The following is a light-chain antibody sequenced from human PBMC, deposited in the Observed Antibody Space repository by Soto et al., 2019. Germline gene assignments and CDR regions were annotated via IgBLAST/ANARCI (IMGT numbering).Light chain of an antibody. CDR2: DVS. CDR1: STDVGGYNY. J-gene: IGLJ1*01. CDR3: SSYTSSSTPV. Sequence: QSALTQPRSVSGSPGQSVTISCTGTSTDVGGYNYVSWYQQHPGKVPKLMIYDVSNRPSGVSNRFSGSKSGNTASLTISGLQAEDEADYYCSSYTSSSTPVFGTGTKVTVL. V-gene: IGLV2-14*01.